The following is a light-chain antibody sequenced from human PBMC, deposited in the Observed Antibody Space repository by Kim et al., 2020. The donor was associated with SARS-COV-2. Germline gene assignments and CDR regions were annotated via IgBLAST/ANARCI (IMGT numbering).Light chain of an antibody. Sequence: QSALTQPPSASGSPGQSVTISCSGTSSDFGGFNYVSWYQQHPGKAPKLIIYEVLKRPSGVPDRFSGSKSGNTASLAVSGLQAEDEADYYCTTHGGYNYVFGTGTKVTVL. CDR1: SSDFGGFNY. V-gene: IGLV2-8*01. CDR2: EVL. J-gene: IGLJ1*01. CDR3: TTHGGYNYV.